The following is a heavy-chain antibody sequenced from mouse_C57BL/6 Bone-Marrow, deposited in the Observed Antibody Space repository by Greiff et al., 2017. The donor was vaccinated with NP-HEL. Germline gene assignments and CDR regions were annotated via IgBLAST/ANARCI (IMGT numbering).Heavy chain of an antibody. J-gene: IGHJ4*01. V-gene: IGHV1-20*01. Sequence: VQLQQSGPELVKPGDSVKISCKASGYSFTGYFMNWVMQSHGKSLEWIGRFNPYNGDTFYNQKFKGKATLTVDKSSSTAHMELRSLTSEDSAVYYCARSNYDGYYAMDYWGQGTSVTVSS. CDR3: ARSNYDGYYAMDY. D-gene: IGHD2-4*01. CDR1: GYSFTGYF. CDR2: FNPYNGDT.